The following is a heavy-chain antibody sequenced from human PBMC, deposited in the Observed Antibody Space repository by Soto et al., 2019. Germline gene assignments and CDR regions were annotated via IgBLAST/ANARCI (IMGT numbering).Heavy chain of an antibody. D-gene: IGHD4-17*01. CDR2: TYYSGST. CDR3: ARGTTLTTREAFQP. V-gene: IGHV4-59*01. CDR1: GDSITSYY. J-gene: IGHJ1*01. Sequence: QLQLQESGPGLVKPSETLSLTCTVSGDSITSYYWIWIRQPPGKGLEWIGYTYYSGSTNYNPALKILAPISIYTSKNPFSRKVNSVTAADTAVYYCARGTTLTTREAFQPRGQGTLVTVSS.